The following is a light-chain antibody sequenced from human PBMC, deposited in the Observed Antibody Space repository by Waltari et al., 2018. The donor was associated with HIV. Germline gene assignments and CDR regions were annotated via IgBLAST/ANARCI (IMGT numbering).Light chain of an antibody. J-gene: IGLJ1*01. CDR1: SSDVGGYKY. V-gene: IGLV2-11*01. Sequence: QSALTQPPSVSGSPGQSVTISCTGTSSDVGGYKYVSWYQPPPGQAPKPTLFDVFKRPSGVPDRFYGSKSGNTASLTITGLQEEDEADYYCCAYAGSYVYVFGTGTKVTVL. CDR3: CAYAGSYVYV. CDR2: DVF.